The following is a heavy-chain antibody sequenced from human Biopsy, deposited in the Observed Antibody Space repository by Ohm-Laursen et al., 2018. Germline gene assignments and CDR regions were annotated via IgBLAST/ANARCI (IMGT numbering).Heavy chain of an antibody. CDR3: ARDASQGFDS. CDR2: SNTDGSHT. Sequence: SLRLSCAASGFTFNNYWMHWVRQAPGKGLVWVPRSNTDGSHTNYADSVKGRFTTSTDNAKNTLYLYMSNLTVEDTAVYFCARDASQGFDSWGQGTLVTVSS. J-gene: IGHJ5*01. CDR1: GFTFNNYW. V-gene: IGHV3-74*01.